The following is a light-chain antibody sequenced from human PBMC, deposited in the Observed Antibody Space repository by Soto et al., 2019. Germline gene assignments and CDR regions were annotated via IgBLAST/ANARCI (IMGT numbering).Light chain of an antibody. CDR2: LGS. J-gene: IGKJ5*01. Sequence: DIVVTQSPLSLPVTPGEPASISCMSSQSLLHSNGYNYLHWYLQKPGQSPQLLIYLGSNRASGVPDRFSGSGSGTDFTLTISSLEPADFAVYYCQQRSNWPPITFGQGTRLEIK. CDR3: QQRSNWPPIT. CDR1: QSLLHSNGYNY. V-gene: IGKV2-28*01.